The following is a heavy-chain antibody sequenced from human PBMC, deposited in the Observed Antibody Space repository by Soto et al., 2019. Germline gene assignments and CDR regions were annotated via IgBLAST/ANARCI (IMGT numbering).Heavy chain of an antibody. Sequence: XSVKVSCKASGYTFTSYGISXVRHSPGQGLEWMGWISAYNGNTNYAQKLQGRVTMTTDTSTSTAYMELRSLRSEDTAVYYCARVSITIFGVVPPVDYWGQGTLVTSPQ. CDR2: ISAYNGNT. V-gene: IGHV1-18*01. CDR1: GYTFTSYG. J-gene: IGHJ4*02. CDR3: ARVSITIFGVVPPVDY. D-gene: IGHD3-3*01.